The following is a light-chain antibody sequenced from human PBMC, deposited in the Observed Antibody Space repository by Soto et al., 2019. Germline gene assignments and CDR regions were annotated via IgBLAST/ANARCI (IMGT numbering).Light chain of an antibody. CDR2: DVS. J-gene: IGLJ1*01. CDR3: CSYTNSNTRQIV. V-gene: IGLV2-14*01. Sequence: QSALTQPASVSGSPGQSITISCTGTSSDVGGYNYVSWYQQHPGTAPQFMIYDVSNRPSVVSNRFSCSKSGNTASLTISGLQAEDEADYYCCSYTNSNTRQIVFGTGTKVTVL. CDR1: SSDVGGYNY.